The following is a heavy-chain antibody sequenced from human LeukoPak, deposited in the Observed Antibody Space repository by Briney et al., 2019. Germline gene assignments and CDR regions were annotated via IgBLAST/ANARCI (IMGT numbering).Heavy chain of an antibody. J-gene: IGHJ4*02. CDR3: ARSGIAVAGTVDY. CDR2: ISSSSSYT. Sequence: GGSLRLSCAASGFTFSDYYMSWIRQAPGKGLEWVSYISSSSSYTNYADSVKGRFTISRDNAKNSLHLQMNSLRAEDTAVYYCARSGIAVAGTVDYWGQGTLVTVSS. CDR1: GFTFSDYY. V-gene: IGHV3-11*06. D-gene: IGHD6-19*01.